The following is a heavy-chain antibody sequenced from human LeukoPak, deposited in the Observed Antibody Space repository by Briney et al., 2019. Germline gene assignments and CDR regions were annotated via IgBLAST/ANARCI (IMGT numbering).Heavy chain of an antibody. CDR2: IIPILGIA. CDR1: RGTFSSYA. V-gene: IGHV1-69*04. D-gene: IGHD6-13*01. CDR3: ARSIAAAGTEAAY. J-gene: IGHJ4*02. Sequence: AASVKVSCKASRGTFSSYAISWVRQAPGQGLEWMGRIIPILGIANYAQKFQGRVTITADKSTSTAYMELSSLRSEDTAVYYCARSIAAAGTEAAYWGQGTLVTVSS.